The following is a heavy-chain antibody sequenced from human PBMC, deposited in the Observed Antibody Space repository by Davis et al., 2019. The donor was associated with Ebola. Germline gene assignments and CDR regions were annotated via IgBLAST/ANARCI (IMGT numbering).Heavy chain of an antibody. CDR1: GFTFSSYG. CDR3: AKSQFWTPYYFDY. V-gene: IGHV3-23*01. CDR2: MSGSAGNT. D-gene: IGHD3/OR15-3a*01. J-gene: IGHJ4*02. Sequence: GESLKISCATSGFTFSSYGMSWVRQAPGKGLEWVSAMSGSAGNTYYADSVKGRFTISRDNSKNTLYLQMNSLRAEGTAVYYCAKSQFWTPYYFDYWGQGTLVTVSS.